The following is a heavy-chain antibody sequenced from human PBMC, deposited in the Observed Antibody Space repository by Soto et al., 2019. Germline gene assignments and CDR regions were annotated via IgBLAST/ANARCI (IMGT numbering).Heavy chain of an antibody. J-gene: IGHJ4*02. CDR3: ARDTSRGEYDY. CDR2: INVYNGNT. D-gene: IGHD3-10*01. Sequence: QVQLVQSGAEVKKPGASVKVSCKASGYTFTSYGISWVRQAPGQGLVWMGWINVYNGNTNYAQKLQGRVTMTTDTSTSTAYLDLRSLRSDDPAVYFCARDTSRGEYDYWGQGTLVTVSS. V-gene: IGHV1-18*01. CDR1: GYTFTSYG.